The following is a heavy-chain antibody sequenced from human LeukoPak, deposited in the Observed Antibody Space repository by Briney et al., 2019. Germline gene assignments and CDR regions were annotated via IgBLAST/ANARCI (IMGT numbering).Heavy chain of an antibody. CDR1: GYIFTGYY. J-gene: IGHJ4*02. CDR2: INPNSGDT. CDR3: ARVRYRLAETYIDY. V-gene: IGHV1-2*02. D-gene: IGHD3-16*01. Sequence: ASVKVSCKASGYIFTGYYMHWVRQAPGQGLEWMGWINPNSGDTNYAQKFQGRVTMTRDTSISTAYMELSRLRSDDTAVYYCARVRYRLAETYIDYWGQGALVTVSS.